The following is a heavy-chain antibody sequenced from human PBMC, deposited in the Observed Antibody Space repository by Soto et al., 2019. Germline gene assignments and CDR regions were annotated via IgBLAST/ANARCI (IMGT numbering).Heavy chain of an antibody. CDR1: GFTFSSES. J-gene: IGHJ4*02. D-gene: IGHD6-13*01. CDR3: ARVDTLTAAVHY. V-gene: IGHV3-48*01. CDR2: ISSSSSTI. Sequence: GGSLRLSCAASGFTFSSESMNWVRQAPGKGLEWVSYISSSSSTIYYADSVKGRFTISRDNSKNTLFLQMNSLRAEDTAVYYCARVDTLTAAVHYWGQGTLVTVSS.